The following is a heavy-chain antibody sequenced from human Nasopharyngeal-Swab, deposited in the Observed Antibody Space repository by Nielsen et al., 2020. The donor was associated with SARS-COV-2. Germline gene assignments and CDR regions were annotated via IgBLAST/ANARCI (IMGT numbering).Heavy chain of an antibody. J-gene: IGHJ3*02. D-gene: IGHD3-3*01. Sequence: GVLKISCAASGFTFDDYGMSWVRQAPGKGLEWVSGINWNGGSTGYADSVKGRFTISRDNAKNSLYLQMNSLRAEDTALYYCAREVPLTIFGVVIPSHDAFDIWGQGTMVTVSS. V-gene: IGHV3-20*04. CDR1: GFTFDDYG. CDR3: AREVPLTIFGVVIPSHDAFDI. CDR2: INWNGGST.